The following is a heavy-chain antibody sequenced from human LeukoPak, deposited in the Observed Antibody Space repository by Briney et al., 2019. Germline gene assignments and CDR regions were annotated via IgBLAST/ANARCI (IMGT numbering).Heavy chain of an antibody. CDR3: ARVRIAVAGYYFDY. V-gene: IGHV4-59*01. Sequence: SETLSLTCTVSGGSISSYYWSWIRQPPGKGLKWIGYIYYSGNTNYNPSLKSRVAISVDTSKNQFSLKLTSVTAADTAVYYCARVRIAVAGYYFDYWGQGTLVTVSS. J-gene: IGHJ4*02. D-gene: IGHD6-19*01. CDR1: GGSISSYY. CDR2: IYYSGNT.